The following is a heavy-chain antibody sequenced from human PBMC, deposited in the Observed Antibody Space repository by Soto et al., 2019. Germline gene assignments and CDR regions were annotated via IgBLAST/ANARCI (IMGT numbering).Heavy chain of an antibody. D-gene: IGHD3-16*01. V-gene: IGHV1-69*13. CDR2: IIPFFGIA. CDR1: GGTFSTFG. Sequence: GASVKVSCKTSGGTFSTFGISWVRQAPGQGLEWMGGIIPFFGIAEYSQKFEDRITITADESTNTVYMDLRSLTSEDTAIYYCARTAPMDAGDKYYYDFWGQGALVTVSS. J-gene: IGHJ4*02. CDR3: ARTAPMDAGDKYYYDF.